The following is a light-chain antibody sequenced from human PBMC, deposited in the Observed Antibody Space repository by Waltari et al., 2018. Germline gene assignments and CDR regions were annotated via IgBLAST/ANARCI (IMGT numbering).Light chain of an antibody. CDR1: QSISSY. CDR3: QQSSSTPHT. V-gene: IGKV1-39*01. CDR2: ASS. Sequence: DIQMTQSPSSLSASVGDRVTLTCRASQSISSYLNWYQQKPGKAPKLLIYASSNLQSGAPSRFSGSGSGTDFTLTISSLQPEDIATYYCQQSSSTPHTFGQGTKLEIK. J-gene: IGKJ2*01.